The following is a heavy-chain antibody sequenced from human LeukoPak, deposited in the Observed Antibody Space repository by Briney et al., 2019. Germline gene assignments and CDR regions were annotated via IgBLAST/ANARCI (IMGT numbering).Heavy chain of an antibody. J-gene: IGHJ4*02. CDR1: GFTFSSYA. V-gene: IGHV3-23*01. D-gene: IGHD3-3*01. CDR2: ISGSGGST. Sequence: PGGSLRLSCAASGFTFSSYAMSWVRQAPGKGLEWVSAISGSGGSTYYADSVKGRFTISRDNAKNSLYLQMNSLRAEDTAVYYCARALTIFGVVVGYWGQGTLVTVSS. CDR3: ARALTIFGVVVGY.